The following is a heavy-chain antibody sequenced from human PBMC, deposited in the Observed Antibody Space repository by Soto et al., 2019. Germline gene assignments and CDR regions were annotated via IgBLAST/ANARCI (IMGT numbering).Heavy chain of an antibody. D-gene: IGHD2-8*01. CDR1: GFTLSRYA. J-gene: IGHJ5*02. CDR2: ISYDGSNK. Sequence: LXLSCAASGFTLSRYAMHWFLQAPGKGLERVAVISYDGSNKYYADSVKGRFTISRDNSKNTLYVQMNSLRAEDTAVYYCARSRNGPYGNWFDPWGLGTLVTVSS. CDR3: ARSRNGPYGNWFDP. V-gene: IGHV3-30*04.